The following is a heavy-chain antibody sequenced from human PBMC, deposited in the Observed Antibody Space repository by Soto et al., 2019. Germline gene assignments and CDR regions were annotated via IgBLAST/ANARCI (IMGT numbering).Heavy chain of an antibody. D-gene: IGHD6-19*01. V-gene: IGHV4-59*08. CDR2: INYSGST. Sequence: ASETLSLTCTVSGGSISSYYWSWIRQPPGKGLEWIAYINYSGSTNYNPSLQSRVTISVDTSKNQFSLNLSSVTAADTAVYYCGRRDSSGWYFDYWGQGTLVTVSS. CDR3: GRRDSSGWYFDY. J-gene: IGHJ4*02. CDR1: GGSISSYY.